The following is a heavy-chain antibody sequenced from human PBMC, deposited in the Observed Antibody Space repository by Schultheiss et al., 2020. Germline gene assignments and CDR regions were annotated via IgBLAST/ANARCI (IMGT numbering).Heavy chain of an antibody. CDR2: IYYSGST. V-gene: IGHV4-39*07. CDR1: GGSISSSSYY. J-gene: IGHJ5*02. CDR3: ARTHSDYDFWFDP. D-gene: IGHD5-12*01. Sequence: GSLRLSCTVSGGSISSSSYYWGWIRQPPGKGLEWIGSIYYSGSTYYNPSLKSRVTISVDTSKIQFSLKLSSVTAADTAVYFCARTHSDYDFWFDPWGQGTLVTVSS.